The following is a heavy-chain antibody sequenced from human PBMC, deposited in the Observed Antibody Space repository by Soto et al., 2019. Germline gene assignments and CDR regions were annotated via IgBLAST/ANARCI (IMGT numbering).Heavy chain of an antibody. J-gene: IGHJ5*02. D-gene: IGHD3-22*01. Sequence: GGSLRLSCAASGFTFSSYGMHWVRQAPGKGLEWVAVISYDGSNKYYADSVKGRFTISRDNSKNTLYLQMNSLRAEDTAVYYCAKEDPYYYDSSGPAAPWGQGTLVTVSS. CDR2: ISYDGSNK. CDR3: AKEDPYYYDSSGPAAP. V-gene: IGHV3-30*18. CDR1: GFTFSSYG.